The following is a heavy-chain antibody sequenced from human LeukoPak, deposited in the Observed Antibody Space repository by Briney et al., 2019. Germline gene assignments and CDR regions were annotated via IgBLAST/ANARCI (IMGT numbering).Heavy chain of an antibody. CDR3: ARDRSSGYYGVLDY. D-gene: IGHD3-22*01. V-gene: IGHV3-7*01. CDR2: IKQDGNEK. CDR1: GFTFSSYS. Sequence: PGGSLRLSCAASGFTFSSYSMNWVRQAPGKGLEWVANIKQDGNEKYYVDSVKGRFTISRDNAKNSLYLQMNSLRAEDTAVYYCARDRSSGYYGVLDYWGQGTLVTVSS. J-gene: IGHJ4*02.